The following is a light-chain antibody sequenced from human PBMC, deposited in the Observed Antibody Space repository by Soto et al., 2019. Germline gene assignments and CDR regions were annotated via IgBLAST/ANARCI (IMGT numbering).Light chain of an antibody. V-gene: IGLV2-14*01. J-gene: IGLJ1*01. Sequence: QSVLTQPASVSGSPGQSITISCTGTSSDVGGYDYVSWYQHHPGKVPKFMIYEVTNRPSGVSHRFSGSKSGNTASLTISGLQAEDEADYYCSSYTTTSTYVFGTGTKVTVL. CDR1: SSDVGGYDY. CDR2: EVT. CDR3: SSYTTTSTYV.